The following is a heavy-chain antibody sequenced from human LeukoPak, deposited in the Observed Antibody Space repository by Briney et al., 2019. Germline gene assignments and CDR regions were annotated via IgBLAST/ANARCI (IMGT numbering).Heavy chain of an antibody. V-gene: IGHV1-24*01. CDR3: ATELAWGYERYYYGMDV. Sequence: AGKVSCNVAGYSFTKLSIYWLRQAPGKGLEWMGGFDTEDGETIYAQKFQGRVTMTDDTSTDTAYMELSSLRSEDTAVYYCATELAWGYERYYYGMDVWGQGTTVTVSS. CDR1: GYSFTKLS. CDR2: FDTEDGET. J-gene: IGHJ6*02. D-gene: IGHD5-12*01.